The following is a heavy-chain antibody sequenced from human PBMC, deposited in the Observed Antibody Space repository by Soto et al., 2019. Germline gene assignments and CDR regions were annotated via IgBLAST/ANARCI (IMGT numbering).Heavy chain of an antibody. CDR3: ASSSLYGMDV. Sequence: SETLSLTCTVPGGSINSGGSYWTWIRHHPGKGLEWFGNIYYSGTTHYNPSLEGRVFISLDTSRNQFSLKVTSVTAADSAVYYCASSSLYGMDVWGQGTTVTVSS. J-gene: IGHJ6*02. V-gene: IGHV4-30-4*01. CDR2: IYYSGTT. CDR1: GGSINSGGSY.